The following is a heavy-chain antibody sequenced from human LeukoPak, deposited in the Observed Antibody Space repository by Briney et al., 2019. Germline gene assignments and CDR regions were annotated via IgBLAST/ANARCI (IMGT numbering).Heavy chain of an antibody. V-gene: IGHV3-23*01. J-gene: IGHJ4*02. CDR3: AKSRSGSANWALQIFDN. CDR2: ISGSGTTT. D-gene: IGHD1-1*01. CDR1: GFTFTTYA. Sequence: GGSLRLSCAASGFTFTTYAMSWVRQAPGKGLEWVSAISGSGTTTYYADSVKGRFIISRDNSNNTLFVQMNSLRAEDTAVYYCAKSRSGSANWALQIFDNWGQGALVTVSS.